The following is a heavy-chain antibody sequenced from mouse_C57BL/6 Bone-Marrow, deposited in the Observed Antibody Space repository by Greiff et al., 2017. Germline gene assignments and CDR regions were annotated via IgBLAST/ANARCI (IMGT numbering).Heavy chain of an antibody. CDR3: ARGIYYYGSSSFDY. J-gene: IGHJ2*01. V-gene: IGHV1-55*01. Sequence: QVQLKQPGAELVKPGASVKMSCKASGYTFTSYWITWVKQRPGRGLEWIGDIYPGSGSTNYNEKFKSKATLTVDTSSSTAYMQLSSLTSEDSAVYYCARGIYYYGSSSFDYWGQGTTLTVSS. CDR1: GYTFTSYW. CDR2: IYPGSGST. D-gene: IGHD1-1*01.